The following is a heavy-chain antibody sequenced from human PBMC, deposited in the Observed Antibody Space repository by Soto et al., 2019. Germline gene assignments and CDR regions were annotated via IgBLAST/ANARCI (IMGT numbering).Heavy chain of an antibody. CDR3: ARDRGRIDTATSYFDY. V-gene: IGHV3-33*01. D-gene: IGHD4-17*01. CDR1: GFTFGNYG. J-gene: IGHJ4*02. Sequence: GGSLRLSCAASGFTFGNYGMHWVRQAPGKGMEWVAVIWYDGSNKYYADSVKGRFTISKDNSQNTLYLQMNSLRADDTAVYYCARDRGRIDTATSYFDYWGQEALLTVSS. CDR2: IWYDGSNK.